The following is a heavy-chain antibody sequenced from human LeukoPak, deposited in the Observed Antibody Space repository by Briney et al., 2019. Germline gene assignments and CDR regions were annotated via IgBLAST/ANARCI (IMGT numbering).Heavy chain of an antibody. CDR1: GYTFTSYG. CDR2: ISAYNGNT. Sequence: ASVKVSCKASGYTFTSYGISWVRQAPGQGLEWMGWISAYNGNTNYAHKLQGRVTMTTDTSTSTAYMELRSLRSDDTAVYYCARGARVVPAATWDYWGQGTLVTVSS. V-gene: IGHV1-18*01. J-gene: IGHJ4*02. D-gene: IGHD2-2*01. CDR3: ARGARVVPAATWDY.